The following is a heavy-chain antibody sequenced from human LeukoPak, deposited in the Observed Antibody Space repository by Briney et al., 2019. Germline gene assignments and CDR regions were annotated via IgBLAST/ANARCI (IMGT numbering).Heavy chain of an antibody. Sequence: PSETLSLTCTVSGGSISSSSYYWGWIRQPPGKGLEWIGSIYYSGSTYYNPSLKSRVTISVDTSKNQFSLKLSSVTAADTAVYYCSATRGGYYYYGLEVWGRGTPVTVSS. J-gene: IGHJ6*02. CDR3: SATRGGYYYYGLEV. CDR2: IYYSGST. D-gene: IGHD3-10*01. V-gene: IGHV4-39*07. CDR1: GGSISSSSYY.